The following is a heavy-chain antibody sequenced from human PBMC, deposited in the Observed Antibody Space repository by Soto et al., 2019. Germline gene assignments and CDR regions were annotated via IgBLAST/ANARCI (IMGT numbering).Heavy chain of an antibody. J-gene: IGHJ4*02. D-gene: IGHD6-13*01. CDR1: GYTVSRYA. CDR2: ISGSGGST. Sequence: PGGSLRPSCAAFGYTVSRYAMSWVRQAPGKGLEWVSAISGSGGSTYYADSVKGRFTISRDNSKNTLYLQMNSLRAEDTAVYYSAYSSTPFDYWGQGTLVTVSS. V-gene: IGHV3-23*01. CDR3: AYSSTPFDY.